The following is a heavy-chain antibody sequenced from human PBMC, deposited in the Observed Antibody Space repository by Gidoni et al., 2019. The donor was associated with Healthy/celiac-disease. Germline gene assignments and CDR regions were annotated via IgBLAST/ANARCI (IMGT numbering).Heavy chain of an antibody. CDR3: AKDAPIIVVVTAIENWFDP. J-gene: IGHJ5*02. D-gene: IGHD2-21*02. CDR1: AFTFSSDA. Sequence: EVQLLESGGGLVQPGGSLRLSCAASAFTFSSDAMIWVRQAPGTGLEWVSSSSGSGGSTYYADSVKGRFTSSRDNSKNTLYLQMNSLRAEDTAVYYCAKDAPIIVVVTAIENWFDPWGQGTLVTVSS. CDR2: SSGSGGST. V-gene: IGHV3-23*01.